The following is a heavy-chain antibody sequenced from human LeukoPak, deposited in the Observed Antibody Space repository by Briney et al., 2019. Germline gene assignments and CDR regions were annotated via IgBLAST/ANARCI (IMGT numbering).Heavy chain of an antibody. CDR1: GFTFSSYA. CDR3: ARDSKWEPPSLGY. D-gene: IGHD1-26*01. J-gene: IGHJ4*02. V-gene: IGHV3-30-3*01. Sequence: GGSLRLSCAASGFTFSSYAMHWVRQAPGKGLEWVAVISYDGSNKYYADSVKGRSTISRDNSKNTLYLQMNSLRAEDTAVYYCARDSKWEPPSLGYWGQGTLATVSS. CDR2: ISYDGSNK.